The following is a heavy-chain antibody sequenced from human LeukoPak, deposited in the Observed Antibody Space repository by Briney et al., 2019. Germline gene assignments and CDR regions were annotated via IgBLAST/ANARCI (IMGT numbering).Heavy chain of an antibody. J-gene: IGHJ4*02. CDR2: IIPIFGTA. D-gene: IGHD5-18*01. Sequence: ASVKVSRKASGGTFSSYAISWVRQAPGQGLEWMGGIIPIFGTANYAQKFQGRVTITTDESTSTAYMELSSLRSEDTGVYYCARGASDTARDYFDYWGQGTLVTVSS. V-gene: IGHV1-69*05. CDR1: GGTFSSYA. CDR3: ARGASDTARDYFDY.